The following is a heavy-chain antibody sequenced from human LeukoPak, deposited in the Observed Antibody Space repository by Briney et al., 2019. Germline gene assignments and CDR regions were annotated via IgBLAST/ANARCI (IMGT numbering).Heavy chain of an antibody. D-gene: IGHD3-16*01. J-gene: IGHJ5*02. Sequence: SETLSLTCTVSGGSIGSSTFYWGWIRQPPGKGLEWIGTIYYSGSTYYNPSLKSRVTISIDTSKNQFSLKLTSVTAADTAVYYCARLVLGELFSRWFDPWGQGTLVTVSS. CDR2: IYYSGST. CDR3: ARLVLGELFSRWFDP. CDR1: GGSIGSSTFY. V-gene: IGHV4-39*01.